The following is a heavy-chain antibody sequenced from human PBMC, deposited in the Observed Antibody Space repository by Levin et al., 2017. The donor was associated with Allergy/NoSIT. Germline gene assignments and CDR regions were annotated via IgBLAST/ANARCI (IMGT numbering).Heavy chain of an antibody. D-gene: IGHD3-22*01. V-gene: IGHV4-39*01. CDR2: IYYSGST. CDR1: GGSISSSSYY. Sequence: SETLSLTYTVSGGSISSSSYYWGWIRQPPGKGLEWIGSIYYSGSTYYNPSLKSRVTISVDTSKNQFSLKLSSVTAADTAVYYCARPRGYDSSGYRDWLGAFDIWGQGTMVTVSS. CDR3: ARPRGYDSSGYRDWLGAFDI. J-gene: IGHJ3*02.